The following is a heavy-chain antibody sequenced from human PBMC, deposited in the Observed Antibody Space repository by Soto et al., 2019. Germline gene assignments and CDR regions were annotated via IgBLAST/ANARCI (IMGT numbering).Heavy chain of an antibody. V-gene: IGHV1-69*13. J-gene: IGHJ6*02. CDR3: ARDRGGITGTTFFYYSMDV. Sequence: EASVKVSCKASGGTFSSYAISWVRQAPGQGLEWMGGIIPIFGTANYAQKFQGRVTITADESTSTAYMELSSLRSEDTAVYYCARDRGGITGTTFFYYSMDVWGQGTTVTVSS. CDR2: IIPIFGTA. CDR1: GGTFSSYA. D-gene: IGHD1-7*01.